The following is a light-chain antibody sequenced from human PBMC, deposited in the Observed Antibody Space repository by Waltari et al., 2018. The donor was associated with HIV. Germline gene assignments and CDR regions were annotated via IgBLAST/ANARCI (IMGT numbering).Light chain of an antibody. CDR3: SSYTPSHSLV. CDR1: VTDIAIYKF. V-gene: IGLV2-14*01. Sequence: HSALTHPASVSGSPGQSITISFSVTVTDIAIYKFVSWYRQYPGLAPQLVLYGVSSRPSGVSLRFSGSKSGDTASLTISGLEAEDEADYYCSSYTPSHSLVFGGGTKLTVL. CDR2: GVS. J-gene: IGLJ3*02.